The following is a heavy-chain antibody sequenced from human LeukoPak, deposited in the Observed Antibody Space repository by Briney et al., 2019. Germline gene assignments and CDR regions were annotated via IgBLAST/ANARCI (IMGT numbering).Heavy chain of an antibody. CDR2: ISSSGSTI. CDR1: GFTFSSYE. Sequence: GGSLRLSCAASGFTFSSYEMNWVRQAPGKGLEWVSYISSSGSTIYYADSVKGRFTISRDNAKNSLYLQMNSLRAEDTAVYYCARERTYYYDSSGYYDEVYHAFDIWGQGTMVTVSS. D-gene: IGHD3-22*01. CDR3: ARERTYYYDSSGYYDEVYHAFDI. J-gene: IGHJ3*02. V-gene: IGHV3-48*03.